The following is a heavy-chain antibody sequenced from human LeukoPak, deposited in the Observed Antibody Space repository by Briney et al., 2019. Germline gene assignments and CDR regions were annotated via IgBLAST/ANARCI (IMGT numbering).Heavy chain of an antibody. CDR2: VTASSDNT. J-gene: IGHJ4*02. D-gene: IGHD3-10*01. CDR3: ANLQKGNYKANF. CDR1: GFAFSSYH. Sequence: GGSLRLSCVGSGFAFSSYHLSWVRQIPGKGLEWLSVVTASSDNTYYADSVRGRFTISRDNSKDTLYLQMNGLRAEDSALYYCANLQKGNYKANFWGQGTLVTVSS. V-gene: IGHV3-23*01.